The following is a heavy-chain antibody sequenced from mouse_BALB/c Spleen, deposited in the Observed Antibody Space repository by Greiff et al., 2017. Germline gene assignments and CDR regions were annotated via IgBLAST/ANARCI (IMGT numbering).Heavy chain of an antibody. CDR2: ISNLAYSI. CDR3: ARGPTGYYFDY. J-gene: IGHJ2*01. Sequence: DVQLVESGGGLVQPGGSRKLSCAASGFTFSDYGMAWVRQAPGKGPEWVAFISNLAYSIYYADTVTGRFTISRENAKNTLYLEMSSLRSEDTAMYYCARGPTGYYFDYWGQGTTLTVSS. D-gene: IGHD4-1*02. CDR1: GFTFSDYG. V-gene: IGHV5-15*02.